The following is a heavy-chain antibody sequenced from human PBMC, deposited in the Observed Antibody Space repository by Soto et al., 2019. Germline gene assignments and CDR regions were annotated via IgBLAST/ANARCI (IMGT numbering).Heavy chain of an antibody. CDR2: ISYDGSNK. V-gene: IGHV3-30-3*01. CDR3: ARAPCGSYRGSHNCRIDY. J-gene: IGHJ4*02. Sequence: GGSLRLSCAASGFTFSSYAMHWVRQAPGKGLEWVAVISYDGSNKYYADSVKGRFTISRDNSKNTLYLQMNGLRAEDKAGYYCARAPCGSYRGSHNCRIDYWGQGTLVTVSS. D-gene: IGHD1-26*01. CDR1: GFTFSSYA.